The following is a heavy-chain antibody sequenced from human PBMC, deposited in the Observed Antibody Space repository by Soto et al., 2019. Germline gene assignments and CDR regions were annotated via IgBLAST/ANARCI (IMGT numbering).Heavy chain of an antibody. J-gene: IGHJ6*03. CDR1: GGSFSGYY. D-gene: IGHD3-10*01. CDR2: INHSGST. Sequence: QVQLQQWGAGLLKPSETLSLTCAVYGGSFSGYYWSWIRQPPGNGLEWIGEINHSGSTNYNPSLKSRVTISVDTSKNQFSLKLSSVTAADTAVYYCARGGYYGSGTSYPGYYYYYMDVWGKGTTVTVSS. CDR3: ARGGYYGSGTSYPGYYYYYMDV. V-gene: IGHV4-34*01.